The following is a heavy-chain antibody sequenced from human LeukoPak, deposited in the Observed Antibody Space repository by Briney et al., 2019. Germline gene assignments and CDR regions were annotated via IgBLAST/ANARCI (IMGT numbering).Heavy chain of an antibody. V-gene: IGHV4-30-4*01. D-gene: IGHD6-13*01. CDR2: IYNSGSI. CDR1: GGSINSGHYY. J-gene: IGHJ4*02. CDR3: ARVLAGSTINFDS. Sequence: PSETLSLTCTVSGGSINSGHYYWSWIRQPPGKGLEWIGHIYNSGSITYNPSLKSRVTISVDTSKNQFSLKLYSVTAADTAVYHCARVLAGSTINFDSWGQGTLVTVSS.